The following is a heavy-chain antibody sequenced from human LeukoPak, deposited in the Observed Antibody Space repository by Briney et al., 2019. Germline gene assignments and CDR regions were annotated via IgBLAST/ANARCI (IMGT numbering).Heavy chain of an antibody. CDR3: ARVAGAVFDAFDI. Sequence: SQTLSLTCTVSGCSISSGGYYWSWIRQHPGKGLEWIGYIYYSGSTYYNPSLKSRVTISVDTSKNQFSLKLSSVTAADTAVYYCARVAGAVFDAFDIWGQGTMVTVSS. CDR2: IYYSGST. J-gene: IGHJ3*02. CDR1: GCSISSGGYY. D-gene: IGHD1-26*01. V-gene: IGHV4-31*03.